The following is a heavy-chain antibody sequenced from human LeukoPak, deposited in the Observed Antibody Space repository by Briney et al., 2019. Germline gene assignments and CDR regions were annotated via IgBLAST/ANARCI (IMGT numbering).Heavy chain of an antibody. CDR2: IYHSGST. CDR1: GGSISSSSYY. CDR3: AREAVAGTTGDY. D-gene: IGHD6-19*01. V-gene: IGHV4-39*07. Sequence: SETLSLTCTVSGGSISSSSYYWGWLRQPPGKGLEWIGSIYHSGSTYYNPSLKSRVTISVDTSKNQFSLKLSSVTAADTAVYYCAREAVAGTTGDYWGQGTLVTVSS. J-gene: IGHJ4*02.